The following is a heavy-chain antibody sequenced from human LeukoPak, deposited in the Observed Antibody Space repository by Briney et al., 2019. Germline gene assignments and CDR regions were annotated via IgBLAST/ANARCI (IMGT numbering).Heavy chain of an antibody. V-gene: IGHV4-39*02. J-gene: IGHJ4*02. CDR1: GGSISSSSYY. D-gene: IGHD3-22*01. CDR2: IYYSGST. CDR3: ARDRSSGYDY. Sequence: SETLSLTCTVSGGSISSSSYYWGWIRQPPGKGLEWIGSIYYSGSTYYNPSLKSRVTISVDTSKNQFSLKLSSVTAADTAVYYCARDRSSGYDYWGQGTLVTVSS.